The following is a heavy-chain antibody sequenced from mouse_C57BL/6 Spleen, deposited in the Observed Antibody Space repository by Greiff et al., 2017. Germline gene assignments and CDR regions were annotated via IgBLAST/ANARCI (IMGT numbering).Heavy chain of an antibody. CDR2: IWSGGST. V-gene: IGHV2-2*01. Sequence: VQLQESGPGLVQPSQSLSITCTVSGFSLTSYGVHWVRQSPGKGLEWLGVIWSGGSTDYNAAFISRLSISKDNSKSQVFFKMNSLQADDTAIYYCAKGLGYYFDSWAQGTTLTAPS. CDR3: AKGLGYYFDS. CDR1: GFSLTSYG. D-gene: IGHD4-1*01. J-gene: IGHJ2*01.